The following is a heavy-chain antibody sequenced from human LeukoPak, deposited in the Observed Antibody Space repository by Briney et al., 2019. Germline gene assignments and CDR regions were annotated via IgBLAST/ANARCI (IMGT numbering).Heavy chain of an antibody. D-gene: IGHD1-7*01. V-gene: IGHV1-46*01. CDR1: GYSFTSHY. J-gene: IGHJ6*03. CDR3: ARLVGPELHPTIYYYMDV. Sequence: ASVKVSCKASGYSFTSHYMHWVRQAPGQGLEWMGLINPSGSSTLYAQKFQGRVTMTRDMSTTTVYMELSSLRSEDTAVYYCARLVGPELHPTIYYYMDVWGKGTTVTVSS. CDR2: INPSGSST.